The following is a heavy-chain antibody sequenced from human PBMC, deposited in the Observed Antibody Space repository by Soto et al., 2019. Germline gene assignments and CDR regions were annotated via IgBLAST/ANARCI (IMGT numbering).Heavy chain of an antibody. V-gene: IGHV3-30*18. CDR1: GVYFSFFG. CDR2: KSFDGSKT. D-gene: IGHD3-22*01. Sequence: WGAPRLSCAAPGVYFSFFGIDWGRPVPGKGLEWVAVKSFDGSKTHYADSVNGRFLISRDNFKEILYLQMDSLRPEDTAVYYCAKSPHYYDSSDHWGQGTLVTVSS. CDR3: AKSPHYYDSSDH. J-gene: IGHJ4*02.